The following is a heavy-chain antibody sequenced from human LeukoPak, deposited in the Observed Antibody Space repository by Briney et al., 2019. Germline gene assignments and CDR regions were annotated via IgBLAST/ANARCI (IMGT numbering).Heavy chain of an antibody. V-gene: IGHV1-46*01. D-gene: IGHD4-23*01. Sequence: ASVKVSCKASGYTFTSYYMHWVRQAPGQGLEWMGIINPSGGSTSYAQKFQGRVTMTTDTSTSTAYMELRSLRSDDTAVYYCAREDYGGNSVLTKDAFDIWGQGTMVTVSS. J-gene: IGHJ3*02. CDR1: GYTFTSYY. CDR3: AREDYGGNSVLTKDAFDI. CDR2: INPSGGST.